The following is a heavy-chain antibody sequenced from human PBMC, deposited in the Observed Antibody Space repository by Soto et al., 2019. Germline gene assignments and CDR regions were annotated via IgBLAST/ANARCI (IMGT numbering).Heavy chain of an antibody. CDR1: GGTFSSYT. D-gene: IGHD3-16*01. CDR2: IIPILGIA. Sequence: QVQLVQSGAEVKKPGSSVKVSCKASGGTFSSYTISWVRQAPGQGLEWMGRIIPILGIATYAQKFQGRVTITADKSTSTAQMELSSLRSEDTAVYHCARGGGRIDYWGQGTLVTVSS. V-gene: IGHV1-69*02. J-gene: IGHJ4*02. CDR3: ARGGGRIDY.